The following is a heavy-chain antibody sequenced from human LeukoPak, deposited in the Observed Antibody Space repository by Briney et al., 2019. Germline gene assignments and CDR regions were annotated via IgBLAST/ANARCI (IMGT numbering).Heavy chain of an antibody. CDR3: AKAGPTLYSSSDY. CDR2: ISGSRGGT. CDR1: GFTFSSYA. V-gene: IGHV3-23*01. J-gene: IGHJ4*02. D-gene: IGHD6-13*01. Sequence: PGGSLRLSCAASGFTFSSYAMSWVRQAPGKGLECVSAISGSRGGTFYADSVKGRFTISRDNSKNTLYLQMTTLRAEDTAVYYCAKAGPTLYSSSDYWGQGTLVTVSS.